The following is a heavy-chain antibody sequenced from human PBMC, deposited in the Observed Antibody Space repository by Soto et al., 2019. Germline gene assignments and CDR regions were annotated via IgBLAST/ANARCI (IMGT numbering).Heavy chain of an antibody. CDR3: ARGPLGFRPLGYGMDV. Sequence: QVQLQESGPGLVKPSQTLSLTCTVSGGSISSGGYYWSWIRQHPGKGLEWIGYIYYSGSTYYNPSLKSRVTISVDTSKNQFCLKLSSVTAADTAVYYCARGPLGFRPLGYGMDVWGQGTTVTVSS. J-gene: IGHJ6*02. CDR2: IYYSGST. CDR1: GGSISSGGYY. V-gene: IGHV4-31*03.